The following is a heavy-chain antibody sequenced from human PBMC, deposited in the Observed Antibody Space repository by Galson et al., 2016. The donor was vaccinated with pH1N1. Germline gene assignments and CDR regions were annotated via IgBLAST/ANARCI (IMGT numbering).Heavy chain of an antibody. D-gene: IGHD3-3*01. CDR2: ISLDSSNK. CDR3: ASNQRFLEQDAFDI. J-gene: IGHJ3*02. Sequence: SLRLSCAASGFGFSSYAMHWVRQAPGQGLEWVAFISLDSSNKYYVDSVRGRFTVSRDNSKNTLYLQMNSLRAEDTAHYYCASNQRFLEQDAFDIWGLGTRVTVSS. CDR1: GFGFSSYA. V-gene: IGHV3-30*04.